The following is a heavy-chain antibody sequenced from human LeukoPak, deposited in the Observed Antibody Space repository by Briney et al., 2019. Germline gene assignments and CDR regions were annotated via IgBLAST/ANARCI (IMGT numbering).Heavy chain of an antibody. Sequence: ASVKVSCKASGYTFTSYDINWVRQATGQGLEWMGRMNPNSGNTGYAQKFQGRVTMTRNTSISTAYMELSSLRSEDTAVYYCARGRLYYYGSGSYKVDPWGQGTLVTVSS. CDR1: GYTFTSYD. CDR3: ARGRLYYYGSGSYKVDP. V-gene: IGHV1-8*01. CDR2: MNPNSGNT. D-gene: IGHD3-10*01. J-gene: IGHJ5*02.